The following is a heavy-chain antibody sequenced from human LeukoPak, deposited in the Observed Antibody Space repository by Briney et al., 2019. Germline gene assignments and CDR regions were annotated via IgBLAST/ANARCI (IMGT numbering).Heavy chain of an antibody. CDR2: ISGSGGST. Sequence: GGSLRLSCAASGFTFSSYAMSWVRQAPGKGLEWVSAISGSGGSTYYADSVKGRFTISRDNSKNTLYLQMNSLRAEDTAVYYCAKDREGSVLRFLEWLGRWYFDLWGRGTLVTVSS. CDR1: GFTFSSYA. D-gene: IGHD3-3*01. V-gene: IGHV3-23*01. J-gene: IGHJ2*01. CDR3: AKDREGSVLRFLEWLGRWYFDL.